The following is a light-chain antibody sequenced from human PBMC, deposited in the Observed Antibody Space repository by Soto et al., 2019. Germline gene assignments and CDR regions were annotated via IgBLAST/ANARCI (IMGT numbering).Light chain of an antibody. CDR3: QKYNSALSTT. V-gene: IGKV1-27*01. CDR1: QGISNY. Sequence: DIQMTQSPSSLSASVGDRVTITCRASQGISNYLAWYQQKPGKVPKLLIDAASTLQSGVPSRFSGSGSWTDFTLTISSLQPEDGATYYCQKYNSALSTTFGQGTRLE. J-gene: IGKJ5*01. CDR2: AAS.